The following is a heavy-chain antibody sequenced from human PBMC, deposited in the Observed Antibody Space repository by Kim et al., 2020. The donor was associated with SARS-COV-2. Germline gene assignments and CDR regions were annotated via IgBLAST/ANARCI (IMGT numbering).Heavy chain of an antibody. J-gene: IGHJ3*02. D-gene: IGHD2-8*01. Sequence: IYYADAVEGRCTISRDDAKNSLFLQVNSLRDGDTDLYYCVRDRNGGTVDMWGQGTMVTVSS. CDR3: VRDRNGGTVDM. CDR2: I. V-gene: IGHV3-48*02.